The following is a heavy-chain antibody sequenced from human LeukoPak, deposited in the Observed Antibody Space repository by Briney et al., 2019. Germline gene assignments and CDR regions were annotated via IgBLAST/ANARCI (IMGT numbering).Heavy chain of an antibody. CDR2: IYYSGST. J-gene: IGHJ4*02. V-gene: IGHV4-59*05. Sequence: SETLSLTCTASGGSISSYYWSWIRQPAGKGLEWIGSIYYSGSTYYNPSLKSRVTISVDTSKNQFSLKLSSVTAADTAVYYCARPHGDYVYFDYWGQGTLVTVSS. CDR1: GGSISSYY. D-gene: IGHD4-17*01. CDR3: ARPHGDYVYFDY.